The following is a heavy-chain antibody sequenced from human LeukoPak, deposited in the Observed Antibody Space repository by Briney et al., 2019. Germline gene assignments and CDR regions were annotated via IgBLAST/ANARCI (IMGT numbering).Heavy chain of an antibody. CDR3: ARSSDIVVVPAAKGAAFDI. J-gene: IGHJ3*02. CDR2: IYHSGST. CDR1: GGSISSGGYS. V-gene: IGHV4-30-2*01. Sequence: SETLSLTCAVSGGSISSGGYSWSWIRQPPGKGLEWIGYIYHSGSTYYNPSLKSPVTISVDRSKNQFSLKLSSVTAADTAVYYCARSSDIVVVPAAKGAAFDIWGQGTMVTVSS. D-gene: IGHD2-2*01.